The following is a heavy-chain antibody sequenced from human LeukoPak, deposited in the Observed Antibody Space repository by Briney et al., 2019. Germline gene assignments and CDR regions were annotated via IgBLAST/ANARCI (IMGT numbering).Heavy chain of an antibody. CDR3: ARALIAARPDSLFDY. V-gene: IGHV3-64*01. J-gene: IGHJ4*02. CDR2: ISDNGGST. Sequence: GGSLRLSCAASGFTFSSYAMHWVRQAPGKGLEYVSTISDNGGSTFYANSVKGRFTISRDNSKNTLCLQMGSLRPEDMAVYYCARALIAARPDSLFDYWGQGTLVTVSS. CDR1: GFTFSSYA. D-gene: IGHD6-6*01.